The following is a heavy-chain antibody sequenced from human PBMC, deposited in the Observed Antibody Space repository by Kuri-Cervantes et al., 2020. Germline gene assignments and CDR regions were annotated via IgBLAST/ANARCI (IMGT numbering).Heavy chain of an antibody. CDR3: ARDANVYYYYGMDV. V-gene: IGHV3-7*01. CDR2: IKQDGSEK. J-gene: IGHJ6*02. Sequence: GSLRLSCAASGFTFTSYAMHWVRQAPGKGLEWVANIKQDGSEKYYVDSVKGRFTISRDNAKNSLYLQMNSLRAEDTAVYYCARDANVYYYYGMDVWGQGTTVTVSS. CDR1: GFTFTSYA.